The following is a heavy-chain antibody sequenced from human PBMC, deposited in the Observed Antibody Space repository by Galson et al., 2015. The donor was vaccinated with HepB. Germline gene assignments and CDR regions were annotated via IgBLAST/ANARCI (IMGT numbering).Heavy chain of an antibody. CDR2: ISYDGSNK. D-gene: IGHD5-12*01. V-gene: IGHV3-30*04. Sequence: SLRLSCAASGFTFSSYAMHWVRQAPGKGLEWVAVISYDGSNKYYADPVKGRFTISRVNSKNTLYLQMNSLRAEDTAVYYCARARGYSGYDFRRMAFDIWGQGTMVTVSS. CDR3: ARARGYSGYDFRRMAFDI. J-gene: IGHJ3*02. CDR1: GFTFSSYA.